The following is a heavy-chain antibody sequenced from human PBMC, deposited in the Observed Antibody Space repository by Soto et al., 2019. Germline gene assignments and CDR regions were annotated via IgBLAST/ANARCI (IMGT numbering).Heavy chain of an antibody. D-gene: IGHD6-19*01. CDR3: ARVVAVAGLNWFDP. J-gene: IGHJ5*02. CDR2: IYYSGST. CDR1: GGSISSYY. V-gene: IGHV4-59*01. Sequence: SETLSLTCTVSGGSISSYYWSWIRQPPGKGLEWIGYIYYSGSTNYNPSLKSRVTISVDTSKNQFSLKLSSVTAADTAVYYCARVVAVAGLNWFDPWGQGTLVTVYS.